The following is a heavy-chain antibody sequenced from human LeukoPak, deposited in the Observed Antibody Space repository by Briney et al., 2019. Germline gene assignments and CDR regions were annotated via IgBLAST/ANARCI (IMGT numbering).Heavy chain of an antibody. CDR2: IYYSGST. Sequence: SETLSLTCTVSGGSISSYYWSWIRQPPGKGLEWIGYIYYSGSTNYNPSLKSRVTISVDTSKNQFSLKLSSVTAADTAVYYCARQVTVLSGMDVWGQGTTVTVSS. J-gene: IGHJ6*02. CDR3: ARQVTVLSGMDV. V-gene: IGHV4-59*08. D-gene: IGHD2-8*02. CDR1: GGSISSYY.